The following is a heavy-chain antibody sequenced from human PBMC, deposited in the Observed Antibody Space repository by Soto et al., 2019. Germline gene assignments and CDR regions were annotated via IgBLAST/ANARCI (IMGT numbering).Heavy chain of an antibody. V-gene: IGHV3-48*01. CDR2: ISSSSSTI. Sequence: GGSLRLSCAASGFTFSTYSMNWVRQAPGKGLEWVSYISSSSSTIFYTDSVKGRFTVSRDNAKNSLYLQMNSLRAEDTAAYYCARPTYYYDSSGGSCYPFDYWGQGTLVTVSS. CDR3: ARPTYYYDSSGGSCYPFDY. D-gene: IGHD3-22*01. CDR1: GFTFSTYS. J-gene: IGHJ4*02.